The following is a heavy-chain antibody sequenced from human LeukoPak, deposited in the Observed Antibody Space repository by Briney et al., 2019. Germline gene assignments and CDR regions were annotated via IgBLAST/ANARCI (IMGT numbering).Heavy chain of an antibody. CDR3: ARESYYDSSGYLFDY. CDR2: IYYSGST. CDR1: GGSISSYY. D-gene: IGHD3-22*01. J-gene: IGHJ4*02. Sequence: PSETLSLTCTVSGGSISSYYWSWIRQPPGKGLEWFGYIYYSGSTNYNPSLKSRVTISVDTSKNQFSLKLSSVTAADTAVYYCARESYYDSSGYLFDYWGQGTLVTVSS. V-gene: IGHV4-59*01.